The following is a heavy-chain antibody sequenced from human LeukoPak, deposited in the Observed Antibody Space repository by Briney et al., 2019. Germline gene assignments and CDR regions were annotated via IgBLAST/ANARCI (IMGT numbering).Heavy chain of an antibody. Sequence: SQTLSLTCTVSGGSISSGGHSWSWIRQPPGKGLEWIGYIYHSGSGSTYYNPSLKSRVTISIDKSKNQFSLKLNSVTAADTAVYYCARDLYYYDSSGYGYWGQGTLVTVSS. V-gene: IGHV4-30-2*01. CDR2: IYHSGSGST. D-gene: IGHD3-22*01. J-gene: IGHJ4*02. CDR3: ARDLYYYDSSGYGY. CDR1: GGSISSGGHS.